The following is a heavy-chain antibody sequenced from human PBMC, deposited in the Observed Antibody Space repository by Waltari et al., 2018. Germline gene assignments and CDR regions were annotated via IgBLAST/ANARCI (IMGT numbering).Heavy chain of an antibody. D-gene: IGHD1-26*01. CDR1: GGSISSYY. CDR3: ALGGVVGALVFDY. CDR2: IYYSGST. Sequence: QVQLPESGPGLVKPSATLSLTCTVSGGSISSYYWRWIRQPPGNGLEWIGYIYYSGSTNYNPSLKSRVTISVDTSKNQFSLKLSSVTAADTAVYYCALGGVVGALVFDYWGQGTLVTVSS. J-gene: IGHJ4*02. V-gene: IGHV4-59*01.